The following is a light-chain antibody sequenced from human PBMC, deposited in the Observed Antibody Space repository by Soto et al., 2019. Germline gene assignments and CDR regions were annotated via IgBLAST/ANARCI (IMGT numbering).Light chain of an antibody. V-gene: IGKV1-5*03. CDR2: KAS. CDR1: QSISSW. CDR3: QQSYSTPFT. J-gene: IGKJ3*01. Sequence: DIQMTQSPSTLSASVGDRATITCRASQSISSWLAWYQQKPGKAPKLLIYKASSLESGVPSRFSGSGSGTDFTLTISSPQPEDFATYYCQQSYSTPFTFGPGTKVDIK.